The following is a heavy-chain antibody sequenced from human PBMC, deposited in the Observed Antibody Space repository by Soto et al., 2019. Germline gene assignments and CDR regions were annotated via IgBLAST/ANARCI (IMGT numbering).Heavy chain of an antibody. Sequence: GGSLRLSCAASGFSFSFYTMNWVRQAPGKGLEWVSSISRTSSYIFYADSVKGRFTVSRDNAKNSLYLQMNSLRAEHTAVYYCARDPHEPIIAVAGWFDPWGQGTLVTVSS. V-gene: IGHV3-21*01. J-gene: IGHJ5*02. CDR2: ISRTSSYI. CDR3: ARDPHEPIIAVAGWFDP. CDR1: GFSFSFYT. D-gene: IGHD6-13*01.